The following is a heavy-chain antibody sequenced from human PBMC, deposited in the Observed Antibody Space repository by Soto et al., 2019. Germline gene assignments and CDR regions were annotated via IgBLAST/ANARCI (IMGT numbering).Heavy chain of an antibody. CDR2: IKHDGSEK. D-gene: IGHD6-19*01. Sequence: GGSLRLSCAASGFTFSSHWMTWVRQAPGKGLEWVANIKHDGSEKYYVDSVKGRFTISRDNAKNSLYLQMSSLRAEDTAVYYCARETSRLSDYWAREPWSPSPQ. CDR3: ARETSRLSDY. J-gene: IGHJ4*02. CDR1: GFTFSSHW. V-gene: IGHV3-7*01.